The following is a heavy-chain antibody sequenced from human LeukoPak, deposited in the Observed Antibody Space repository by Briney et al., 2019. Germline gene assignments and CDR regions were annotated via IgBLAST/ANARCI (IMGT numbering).Heavy chain of an antibody. Sequence: GGSLRLSCAASGFTFSTYAMNWVRQAPGKGLEWVSGISGSGANTYQAVSVKGRFTISRDNSKNTLHLQMNSLRTEDTAVYYCVRDLDWGAYDYWGQGTRVTVSS. CDR3: VRDLDWGAYDY. J-gene: IGHJ4*02. V-gene: IGHV3-23*01. CDR2: ISGSGANT. CDR1: GFTFSTYA. D-gene: IGHD3-9*01.